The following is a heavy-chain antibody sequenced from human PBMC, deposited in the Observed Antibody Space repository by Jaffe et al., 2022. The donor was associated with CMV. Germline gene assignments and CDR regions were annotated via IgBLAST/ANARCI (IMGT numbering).Heavy chain of an antibody. D-gene: IGHD6-13*01. Sequence: EVQLVESGGGLVKPGGSLRLSCAASGFTFSSYSMNWVRQAPGKGLEWVSSISSSSSYIYYADSVKGRFTISRDNAKNSLYLQMNSLRAEDTAVYYCARDQPEWLRLPGTGDRPHSSSWYRSYYYYGMDVWGQGTTVTVSS. CDR2: ISSSSSYI. J-gene: IGHJ6*02. CDR3: ARDQPEWLRLPGTGDRPHSSSWYRSYYYYGMDV. V-gene: IGHV3-21*01. CDR1: GFTFSSYS.